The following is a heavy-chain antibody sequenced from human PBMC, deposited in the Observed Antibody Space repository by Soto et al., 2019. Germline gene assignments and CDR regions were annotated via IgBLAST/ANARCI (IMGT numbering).Heavy chain of an antibody. V-gene: IGHV3-53*04. Sequence: EVQLVESGGGLVQPGGSLRLSCAASGFTVSSNYMSWVRQAPGKGLEWVSLIYSDGTTYYADSVKGRFTISRHTSKSTLYLQMNSLRAEDTAVYYCAREQGNATGWFDPWGQGTLVTVS. J-gene: IGHJ5*02. D-gene: IGHD1-26*01. CDR3: AREQGNATGWFDP. CDR2: IYSDGTT. CDR1: GFTVSSNY.